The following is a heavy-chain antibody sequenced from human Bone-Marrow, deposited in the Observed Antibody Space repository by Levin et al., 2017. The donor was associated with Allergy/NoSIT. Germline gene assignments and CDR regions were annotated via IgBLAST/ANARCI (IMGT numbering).Heavy chain of an antibody. V-gene: IGHV4-31*03. J-gene: IGHJ5*02. D-gene: IGHD3-16*01. CDR2: IYYTGMT. Sequence: SQTLSLTCTVSCASTNSGNYYWNWIRHRPGEGLEWIGNIYYTGMTNYNPSLKSRVTISLDTSKNQFSLRLSSLTAADTAVYYCATNRVPAALGAFDPWGQGTLVTVAS. CDR3: ATNRVPAALGAFDP. CDR1: CASTNSGNYY.